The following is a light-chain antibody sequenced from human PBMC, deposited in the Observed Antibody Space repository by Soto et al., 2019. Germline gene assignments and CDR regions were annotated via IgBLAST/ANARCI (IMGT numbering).Light chain of an antibody. CDR1: QGISSY. CDR3: QQTYTTPEIT. Sequence: AIRMTQSPSSFSASTGDRFTITCRASQGISSYLAWYQQKPGKAPKLLIYAASTLQSGVPSRFSGSGSGTDFTLTISSLQPEDFAIYYCQQTYTTPEITFGQGTRLEIK. CDR2: AAS. J-gene: IGKJ5*01. V-gene: IGKV1-8*01.